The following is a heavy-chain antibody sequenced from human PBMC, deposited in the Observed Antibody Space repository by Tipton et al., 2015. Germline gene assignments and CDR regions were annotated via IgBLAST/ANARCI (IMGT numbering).Heavy chain of an antibody. D-gene: IGHD5-24*01. Sequence: GLVKPSESLSLTYNVSGGSVSSGNYYWSWIRQPPGEGLEWIGYIYYSGSTNYNPSLRSRVAMSMDTSKNQFSLKLSSVIAADTAVYYCARDLEHGMDVWGQGTTVTVSS. CDR1: GGSVSSGNYY. J-gene: IGHJ6*02. V-gene: IGHV4-61*01. CDR2: IYYSGST. CDR3: ARDLEHGMDV.